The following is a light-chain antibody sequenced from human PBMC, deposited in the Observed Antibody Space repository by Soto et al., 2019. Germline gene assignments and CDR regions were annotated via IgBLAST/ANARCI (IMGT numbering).Light chain of an antibody. V-gene: IGKV3-15*01. J-gene: IGKJ4*01. CDR2: GAS. Sequence: EKVMTQSPATLSVSPGERVTLSCRASRSISGNLAWYQQKPGQAPRLLIHGASTRASGIPARFSGSGSETEFSLTISSLQSEDFAVYYCQQYNDWPLTFGGGTKVEIK. CDR3: QQYNDWPLT. CDR1: RSISGN.